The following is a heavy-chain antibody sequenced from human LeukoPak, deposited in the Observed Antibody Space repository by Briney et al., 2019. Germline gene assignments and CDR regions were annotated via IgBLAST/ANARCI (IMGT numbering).Heavy chain of an antibody. D-gene: IGHD6-6*01. CDR1: GGSISSGYYY. CDR2: IYYGGT. CDR3: ARGTWSSSIDY. Sequence: SETLSLTCTVSGGSISSGYYYWSWIRQPPGKGLEYIGYIYYGGTYYNPSLKSRVTISVDTSKNQFSLKLSSVTAADTAVYYCARGTWSSSIDYWGQGTLVTVSS. V-gene: IGHV4-30-4*01. J-gene: IGHJ4*02.